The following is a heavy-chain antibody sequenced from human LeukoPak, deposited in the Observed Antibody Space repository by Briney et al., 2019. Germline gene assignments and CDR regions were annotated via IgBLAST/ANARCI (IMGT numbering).Heavy chain of an antibody. J-gene: IGHJ5*02. V-gene: IGHV4-4*07. CDR3: ARGADIRPFDP. Sequence: PSETLSLTCTVPGGSISNYYWTWIRQPAGKGLEWIGRIYTSGSTKYNPSLKSRVTMSVDTSKNQFSLKLSSVTAADTAVYYCARGADIRPFDPWGQGTLVTVSS. D-gene: IGHD3-9*01. CDR1: GGSISNYY. CDR2: IYTSGST.